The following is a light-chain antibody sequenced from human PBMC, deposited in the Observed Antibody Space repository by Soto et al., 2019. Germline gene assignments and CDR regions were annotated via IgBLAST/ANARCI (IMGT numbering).Light chain of an antibody. CDR2: GAS. J-gene: IGKJ2*01. CDR1: QSVTSTY. CDR3: HQYGRLPGT. Sequence: EIVLTQSPGTLSLSPGERATLSCRASQSVTSTYLAWYQQKPGQAPRLLIYGASTRATDIPDRFSGSGSGTDFSLTISRLDPEDLAVYYCHQYGRLPGTFGQGTKLEIK. V-gene: IGKV3-20*01.